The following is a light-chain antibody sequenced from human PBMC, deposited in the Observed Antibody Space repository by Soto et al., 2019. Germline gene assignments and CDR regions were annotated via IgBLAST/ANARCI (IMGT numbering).Light chain of an antibody. CDR1: QSVSSGY. CDR2: GAS. J-gene: IGKJ2*01. CDR3: QQYDSSQYT. V-gene: IGKV3-20*01. Sequence: ETVMTQSPGTLSLSPGERATLSCRASQSVSSGYLAWYQQKPGQAPRLLIFGASNRATGIPDRFTGSGSGTDFTRTISRLEPEDFAVDYCQQYDSSQYTFGQGTKLEIK.